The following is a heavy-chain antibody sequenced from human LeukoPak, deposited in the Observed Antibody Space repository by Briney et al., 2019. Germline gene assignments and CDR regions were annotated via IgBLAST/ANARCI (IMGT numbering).Heavy chain of an antibody. V-gene: IGHV3-21*01. D-gene: IGHD6-19*01. CDR1: GFTFSTYS. J-gene: IGHJ4*02. CDR2: ISSSSRYI. Sequence: GGSLRLSCAASGFTFSTYSMNWVRQAPGKGLEWVSSISSSSRYIYYADPVKGRFTISRDNAKNSLFLQMNSLRAEDTAVYYCARDWTSGWDYWGQGTLVTVSS. CDR3: ARDWTSGWDY.